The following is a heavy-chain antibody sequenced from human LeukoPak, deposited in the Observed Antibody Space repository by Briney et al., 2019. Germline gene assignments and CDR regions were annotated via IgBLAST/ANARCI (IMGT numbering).Heavy chain of an antibody. J-gene: IGHJ4*02. CDR2: IYSSGST. Sequence: SETLSLTCTVSCVSISSGDYYWSWIRQPPGKGLEWIGYIYSSGSTYYNPSLESRVTMSLDTSNNQFSLKLSSVTAADTAVYYCAREGVQLWLRYFDYWSQGTLVTVSS. CDR1: CVSISSGDYY. V-gene: IGHV4-30-4*01. D-gene: IGHD5-18*01. CDR3: AREGVQLWLRYFDY.